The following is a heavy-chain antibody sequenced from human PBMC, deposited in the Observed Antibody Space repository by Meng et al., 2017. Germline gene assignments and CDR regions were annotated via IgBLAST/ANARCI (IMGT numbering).Heavy chain of an antibody. CDR1: GYTFTSYD. V-gene: IGHV1-8*03. J-gene: IGHJ4*02. CDR2: MNPNSGNT. Sequence: ASVKVSCKASGYTFTSYDINWVRQATGQGLEWMGWMNPNSGNTGYAQKFQGRVTITRNTSISTAYMELSSLRSEDTAVYYCARVYRYDSSGYYREYFDYWGQGTRVTGSS. D-gene: IGHD3-22*01. CDR3: ARVYRYDSSGYYREYFDY.